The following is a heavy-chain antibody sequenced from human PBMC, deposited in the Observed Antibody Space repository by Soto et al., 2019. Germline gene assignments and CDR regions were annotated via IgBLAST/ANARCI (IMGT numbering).Heavy chain of an antibody. CDR3: ARDSYYDYVWGSYRYTAHYYYGMDV. CDR1: GFTVSSNY. D-gene: IGHD3-16*02. V-gene: IGHV3-66*01. Sequence: GGSLRLSCAASGFTVSSNYMSWVRQAPGKGLEWVSVIYSGGSTYYADSVKGRFTISRDNSKNTLYRQMNSLRAEDTAVYYCARDSYYDYVWGSYRYTAHYYYGMDVWGQGTTVTVSS. J-gene: IGHJ6*02. CDR2: IYSGGST.